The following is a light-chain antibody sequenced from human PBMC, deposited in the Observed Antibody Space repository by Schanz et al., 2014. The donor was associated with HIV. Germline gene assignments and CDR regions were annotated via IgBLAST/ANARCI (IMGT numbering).Light chain of an antibody. Sequence: QSVLTQPPSVSGAPGQRVTISCTGSGSNIGAGYDVHWYQQLPGTAPKLLIYSNDQRPSGVPARFSGSKSGTSASLAISGLQCEDEADYYCAAWDDSLNGRVFGGGTKLTVL. J-gene: IGLJ3*02. CDR2: SND. CDR1: GSNIGAGYD. CDR3: AAWDDSLNGRV. V-gene: IGLV1-44*01.